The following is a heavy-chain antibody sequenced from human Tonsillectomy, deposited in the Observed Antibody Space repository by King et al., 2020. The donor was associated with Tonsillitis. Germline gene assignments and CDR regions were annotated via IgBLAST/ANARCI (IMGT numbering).Heavy chain of an antibody. D-gene: IGHD3-3*01. CDR2: IYYSGST. CDR1: GGSISCGNHY. V-gene: IGHV4-31*03. J-gene: IGHJ3*02. Sequence: VQLQESGPGLVKPSQTLSLTCTVSGGSISCGNHYWNWIRQHPGKGLEWIGYIYYSGSTYFNPSLKSRVTLSVDTSKNQFSLKLRSVTAADTAVYYCARGTIFGVVYHAFDIWGHGTMVTVSS. CDR3: ARGTIFGVVYHAFDI.